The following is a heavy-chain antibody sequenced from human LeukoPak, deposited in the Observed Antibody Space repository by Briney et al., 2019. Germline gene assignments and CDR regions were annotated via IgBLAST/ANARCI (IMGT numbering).Heavy chain of an antibody. Sequence: AGGSLRLSCAASGFTFSSYGMHWVRQAPGKGLEWVAFVRYDGTNKYYADSVKGRFTISRDNSKNTLYLQMNSLRAEDTAVYYCAKSEGVMGVAARDAFDIWGQGTMVTVSS. D-gene: IGHD2-15*01. CDR1: GFTFSSYG. CDR2: VRYDGTNK. J-gene: IGHJ3*02. CDR3: AKSEGVMGVAARDAFDI. V-gene: IGHV3-30*02.